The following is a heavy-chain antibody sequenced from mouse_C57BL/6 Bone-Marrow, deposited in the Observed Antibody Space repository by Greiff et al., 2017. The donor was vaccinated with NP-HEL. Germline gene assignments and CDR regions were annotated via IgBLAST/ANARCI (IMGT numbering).Heavy chain of an antibody. CDR3: ARSPSGSKRYYYAMDY. V-gene: IGHV8-12*01. Sequence: QVTLKESGPGILQSSQTLSLTCSFSGFSLSTSGMGVSWIRQPSGKGLEWLAHIYWDDDKRYNPSLKSRLTISKDTSRNQVFLKITSVDTADTATYYCARSPSGSKRYYYAMDYWGQGTSVTVSS. CDR1: GFSLSTSGMG. D-gene: IGHD1-1*01. J-gene: IGHJ4*01. CDR2: IYWDDDK.